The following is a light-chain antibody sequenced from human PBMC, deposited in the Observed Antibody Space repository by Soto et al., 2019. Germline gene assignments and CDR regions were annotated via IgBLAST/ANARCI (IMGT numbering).Light chain of an antibody. V-gene: IGKV1-17*03. J-gene: IGKJ1*01. CDR3: LQHNTFPWT. Sequence: DIQMTQSPSAMSASVGDRVTITCRASQGINDNLAWSQQKPGQVPKRLIYGAFSLQRGVPSRFSGSGSGTEFTLTISSLQPEDFATYYCLQHNTFPWTFGQGTKVDIK. CDR1: QGINDN. CDR2: GAF.